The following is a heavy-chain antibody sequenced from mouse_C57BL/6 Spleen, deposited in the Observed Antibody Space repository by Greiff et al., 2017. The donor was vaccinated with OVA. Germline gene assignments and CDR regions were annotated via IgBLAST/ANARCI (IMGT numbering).Heavy chain of an antibody. Sequence: EVQLQQSGPELVKPGASVKISCKASGYSFTGYYMNWVKQSPEQSLEWIGEINPSTGGTPYNQKFKAKATLTVDKSSSTAYMQLKSLTSEDSAVYYCARSELSYAMDYWGQGTSVTVSS. CDR2: INPSTGGT. CDR1: GYSFTGYY. D-gene: IGHD1-3*01. V-gene: IGHV1-42*01. J-gene: IGHJ4*01. CDR3: ARSELSYAMDY.